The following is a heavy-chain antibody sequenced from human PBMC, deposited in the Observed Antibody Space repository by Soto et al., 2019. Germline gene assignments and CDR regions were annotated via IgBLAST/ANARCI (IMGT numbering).Heavy chain of an antibody. J-gene: IGHJ4*02. Sequence: GGSLRLSCAASGFTFSSYGMHWVRQAPGKGLEWVAVIWYDGSNKYYADSVKGRFTISRDNSKNTLYLQMNSLRAEDTAVYYCAREDTAMAHYFDYWGQGTLVTVS. CDR3: AREDTAMAHYFDY. CDR2: IWYDGSNK. D-gene: IGHD5-18*01. V-gene: IGHV3-33*01. CDR1: GFTFSSYG.